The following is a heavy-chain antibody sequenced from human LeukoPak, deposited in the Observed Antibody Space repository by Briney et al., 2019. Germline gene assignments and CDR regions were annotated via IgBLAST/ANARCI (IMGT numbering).Heavy chain of an antibody. D-gene: IGHD2-2*01. CDR3: ANGCSSTTCFLGGFDY. J-gene: IGHJ4*02. Sequence: PGGSLRLSCAVSGFIFSNYGMSWVRQAPGKGLEWVSSISGSGGGTYYADSVKGRFTISRDNSRNTLYLQMSTLRAGDTAMCYCANGCSSTTCFLGGFDYWGQGTLVTVSS. CDR1: GFIFSNYG. CDR2: ISGSGGGT. V-gene: IGHV3-23*01.